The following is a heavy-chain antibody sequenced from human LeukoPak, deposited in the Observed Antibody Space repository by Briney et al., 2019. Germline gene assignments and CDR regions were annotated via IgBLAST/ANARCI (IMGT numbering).Heavy chain of an antibody. Sequence: PGRSLRLSCAASGFTFHQYAIHWVRQVPGKGLEWVSGISWNSGSIGYADSVRGRFTISRDNAKNSVYLQTNSLRAEDTALYYCAKDKAPLYSGYDWDLDFWGQGTLVIVSS. D-gene: IGHD5-12*01. CDR2: ISWNSGSI. CDR3: AKDKAPLYSGYDWDLDF. CDR1: GFTFHQYA. V-gene: IGHV3-9*01. J-gene: IGHJ4*02.